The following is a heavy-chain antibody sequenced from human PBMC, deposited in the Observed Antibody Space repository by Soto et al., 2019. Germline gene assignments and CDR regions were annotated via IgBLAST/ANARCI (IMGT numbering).Heavy chain of an antibody. D-gene: IGHD6-13*01. V-gene: IGHV4-59*01. J-gene: IGHJ4*02. Sequence: SETLSLTCTVSGGSINYYYWSWIRQPPGKGLEWIGYIYSSGSTNYNPSLKSRVTISVDTSKNQFSLRLSSVTAADTAVYYCARGFKYSSPDYWGQGTLVTVSS. CDR3: ARGFKYSSPDY. CDR1: GGSINYYY. CDR2: IYSSGST.